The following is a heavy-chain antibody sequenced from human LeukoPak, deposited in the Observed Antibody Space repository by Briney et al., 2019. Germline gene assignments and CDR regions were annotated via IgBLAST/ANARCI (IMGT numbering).Heavy chain of an antibody. D-gene: IGHD2-2*01. CDR1: GGSFSGYY. CDR3: ARDIAVVPAARLYYYYGMDV. CDR2: INHSGST. Sequence: KPSETLSLTCAVYGGSFSGYYWSWIRQPPGKGLECIGEINHSGSTNYNPSLKSRVTISVDTSKNQFSLKLSSVTAADTAVYYCARDIAVVPAARLYYYYGMDVWGQGTTVTVSS. V-gene: IGHV4-34*01. J-gene: IGHJ6*02.